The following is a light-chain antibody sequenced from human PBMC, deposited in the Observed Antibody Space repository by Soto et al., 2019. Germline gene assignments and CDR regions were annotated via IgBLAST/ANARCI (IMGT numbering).Light chain of an antibody. Sequence: QSALTQPASVSGSPGQSITISCTGTSSDVGSYNLVSWYQQHPGKANKLMIYEGSKRPSGVSNRFSGSKSGNTASLTISGFQAEDEADYYCCSYAGSSTYVFGTGTRSPS. CDR2: EGS. CDR1: SSDVGSYNL. CDR3: CSYAGSSTYV. V-gene: IGLV2-23*01. J-gene: IGLJ1*01.